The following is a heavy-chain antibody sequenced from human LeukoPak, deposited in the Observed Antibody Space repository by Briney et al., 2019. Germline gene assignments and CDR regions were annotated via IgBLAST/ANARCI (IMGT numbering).Heavy chain of an antibody. Sequence: GASVKVSCKASGYTFISYGISWVRQAPGQGLEWMGWISAHNANTNYAQRLRDRVTMTTDTSTSTAYLELRSLRSDDTAVYYCARVGYCSGGSCYVFDYWGQGTLVTVSS. CDR3: ARVGYCSGGSCYVFDY. J-gene: IGHJ4*02. V-gene: IGHV1-18*01. D-gene: IGHD2-15*01. CDR2: ISAHNANT. CDR1: GYTFISYG.